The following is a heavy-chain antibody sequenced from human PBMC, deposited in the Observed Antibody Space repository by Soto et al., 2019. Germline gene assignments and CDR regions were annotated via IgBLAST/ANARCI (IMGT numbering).Heavy chain of an antibody. V-gene: IGHV4-39*01. D-gene: IGHD3-3*01. J-gene: IGHJ4*02. CDR3: ARQQFEYYDFY. CDR2: IYYSGST. Sequence: QLQLQESGPGLVKPSETLSLTCTVSGGSISSSSYYWGWIRQPPGKGLEWIGRIYYSGSTYYNPSLKSRVTISVDTSKNQFSLKLSSVTAADTAVYYCARQQFEYYDFYWGQGTLVTVSS. CDR1: GGSISSSSYY.